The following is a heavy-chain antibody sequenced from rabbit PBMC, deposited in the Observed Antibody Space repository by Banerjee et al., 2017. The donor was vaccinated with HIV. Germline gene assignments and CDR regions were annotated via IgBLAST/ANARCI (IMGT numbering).Heavy chain of an antibody. CDR2: IDAGSSGRT. CDR1: GFSLSNNYV. V-gene: IGHV1S45*01. J-gene: IGHJ4*01. Sequence: EQLVESGGGLVQPEGSLTLTCTASGFSLSNNYVMCWVRQAPGKGLEWIGCIDAGSSGRTYYASWAKGRFTISKTSSTTVTLQMTSLTAADTATYFCARDRDTGTVYYFDLWGPGTLVTVS. CDR3: ARDRDTGTVYYFDL. D-gene: IGHD7-1*01.